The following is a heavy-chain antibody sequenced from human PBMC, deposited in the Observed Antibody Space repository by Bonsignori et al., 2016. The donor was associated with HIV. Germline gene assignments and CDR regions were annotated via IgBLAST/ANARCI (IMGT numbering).Heavy chain of an antibody. CDR3: ARDLVREYHLLPGSDY. CDR2: ISAYNGNT. J-gene: IGHJ4*02. Sequence: ASVKVSCKASGYTFTSYGISWVRQAPGQGLEWMGWISAYNGNTNYAQKLQGRVTMTTDTSTSTAYMELRSLRSDDTAVYYCARDLVREYHLLPGSDYWGQGTLVTVSS. V-gene: IGHV1-18*01. D-gene: IGHD2-2*01. CDR1: GYTFTSYG.